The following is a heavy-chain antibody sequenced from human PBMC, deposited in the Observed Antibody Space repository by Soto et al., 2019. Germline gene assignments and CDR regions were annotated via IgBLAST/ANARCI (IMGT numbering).Heavy chain of an antibody. CDR1: GFIFRRYA. Sequence: EVQLLESGGGLVKPGGSLGLSCAASGFIFRRYAMGWVRRAPGKGLEWVSGISASGGSTYYADSVKGRFSISRDDSKSTIYLHMNSLRAEDTAVYFCAKETPVAGDFDHWGQGVLVAVSS. CDR3: AKETPVAGDFDH. V-gene: IGHV3-23*01. CDR2: ISASGGST. J-gene: IGHJ4*02. D-gene: IGHD6-19*01.